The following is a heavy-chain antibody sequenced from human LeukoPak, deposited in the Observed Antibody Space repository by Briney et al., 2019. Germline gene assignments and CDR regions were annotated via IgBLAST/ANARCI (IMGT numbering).Heavy chain of an antibody. Sequence: GGSLGLSCAASGFTFSSYSMNWVRQAPGKGLEWVSSISSSSSSIYYADSVKGRFTISRDNAKNSLYLQMNSRRAEDTAVYYCARASGDIVETATMGSYWGQGTLVTVSS. CDR3: ARASGDIVETATMGSY. CDR1: GFTFSSYS. CDR2: ISSSSSSI. J-gene: IGHJ4*02. D-gene: IGHD5-18*01. V-gene: IGHV3-21*01.